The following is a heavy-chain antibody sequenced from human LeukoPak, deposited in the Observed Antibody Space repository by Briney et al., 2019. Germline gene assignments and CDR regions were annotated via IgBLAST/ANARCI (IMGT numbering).Heavy chain of an antibody. V-gene: IGHV4-59*08. CDR1: GGSISSYY. CDR2: IYYSGST. D-gene: IGHD5-12*01. CDR3: ARGMVATIVDY. J-gene: IGHJ4*02. Sequence: SETLSPTCTVSGGSISSYYWSWIRQPPGKGLEWIGYIYYSGSTNYNPSLKSRVTISVDTSKNQFSLKLSSVTAADTAVYYCARGMVATIVDYWGQGTLVTVSS.